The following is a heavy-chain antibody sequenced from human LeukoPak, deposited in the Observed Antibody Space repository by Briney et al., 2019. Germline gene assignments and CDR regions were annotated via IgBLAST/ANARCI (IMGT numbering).Heavy chain of an antibody. D-gene: IGHD5-12*01. CDR1: GFTFSNYW. V-gene: IGHV3-7*01. CDR3: VRDGGVSGYDLLDY. CDR2: INQDGSKE. Sequence: GGSLRLSCAASGFTFSNYWMTWVRQAPGKELEWVAHINQDGSKEYYMDSVKARFTISRDNAKNSLSLQMNSLRAEDTAVYYCVRDGGVSGYDLLDYWGQGTLVTVSS. J-gene: IGHJ4*02.